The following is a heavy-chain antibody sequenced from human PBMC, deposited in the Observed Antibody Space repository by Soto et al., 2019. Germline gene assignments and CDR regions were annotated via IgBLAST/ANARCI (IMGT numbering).Heavy chain of an antibody. V-gene: IGHV3-33*01. CDR3: AREDGSGSYYTVDY. Sequence: QVQLVESGGGVVQPGRSLRLSCAASGFTFSSYGMHWVRQAPGKGLEWVAVIWYDGSNKYYADSVKGRFTISRDNSKNTLYLQMNSLRAEDTAVYYCAREDGSGSYYTVDYWGQGTLVTVSS. CDR2: IWYDGSNK. J-gene: IGHJ4*02. D-gene: IGHD3-10*01. CDR1: GFTFSSYG.